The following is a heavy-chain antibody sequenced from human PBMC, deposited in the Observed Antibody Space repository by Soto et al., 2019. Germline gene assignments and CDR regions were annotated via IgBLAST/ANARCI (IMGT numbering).Heavy chain of an antibody. J-gene: IGHJ4*02. V-gene: IGHV4-39*01. Sequence: NPSETLSLTCTVSGGSISSSSYYWGWIRQPPGKGLEWIGSIYYSGSTYYNPSLKSRVTISVDTSKNQFSLKLSSVTASDTAVYYCARQPRFLTGYPGLFDYWGQGTLVTVSS. D-gene: IGHD3-9*01. CDR1: GGSISSSSYY. CDR3: ARQPRFLTGYPGLFDY. CDR2: IYYSGST.